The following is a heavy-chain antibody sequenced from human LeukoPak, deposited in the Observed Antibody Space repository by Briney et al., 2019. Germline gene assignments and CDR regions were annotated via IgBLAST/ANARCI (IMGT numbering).Heavy chain of an antibody. Sequence: SETLSLTCSVYGGSFSNYYWSWIRQPPGKGLEWIGDISHSGSTKFNPSLKSRVTISVDTSRNQFSLNLTSVTAADTAVYYCARAGRSIFGMTTPNWFDPWGQGTLVSVSS. V-gene: IGHV4-34*01. D-gene: IGHD3-3*01. CDR3: ARAGRSIFGMTTPNWFDP. J-gene: IGHJ5*02. CDR2: ISHSGST. CDR1: GGSFSNYY.